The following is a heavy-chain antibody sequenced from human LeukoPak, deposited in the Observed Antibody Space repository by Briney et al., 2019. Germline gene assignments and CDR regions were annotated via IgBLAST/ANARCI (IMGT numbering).Heavy chain of an antibody. V-gene: IGHV3-74*01. Sequence: GGSLRLSCAASGFTFSSSWMHWVRQAPGEGLVWVSRMNSDGTTTNYADSVQGRFTISRDNAKNTLFLQMNSLRADDTAVYYCTTAGNYRFDFWGQGTLVTVSS. J-gene: IGHJ4*02. CDR2: MNSDGTTT. CDR1: GFTFSSSW. CDR3: TTAGNYRFDF. D-gene: IGHD1-7*01.